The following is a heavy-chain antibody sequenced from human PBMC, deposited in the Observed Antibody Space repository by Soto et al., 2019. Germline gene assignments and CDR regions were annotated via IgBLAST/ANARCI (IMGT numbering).Heavy chain of an antibody. J-gene: IGHJ5*02. V-gene: IGHV3-30-3*01. CDR2: ISYDGSNK. CDR1: GFTFSSYA. D-gene: IGHD6-13*01. CDR3: ARDANAYSSSWGNWFDP. Sequence: QVPLVESGGGVVQPGRSLRLSCAASGFTFSSYAMHWVRQASGKGLEWVAVISYDGSNKYYADSVKGRFTISRDNSKNTLYLQMNSLRAVDTAVYYCARDANAYSSSWGNWFDPWGQRTPVTVSS.